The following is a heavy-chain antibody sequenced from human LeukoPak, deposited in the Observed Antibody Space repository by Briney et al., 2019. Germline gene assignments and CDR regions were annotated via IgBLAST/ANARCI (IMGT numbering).Heavy chain of an antibody. D-gene: IGHD5-12*01. Sequence: GGSLRLSCAASGFTFSSYSMNWVRQAPGKGLEWVSSISSSSSYIYYADSVKGRFTISRENAKNSLYLQMNSLRAGDTAVYYCARVRKYSGYYSWYFDLWGRGTLVTVSS. V-gene: IGHV3-21*01. CDR2: ISSSSSYI. CDR1: GFTFSSYS. CDR3: ARVRKYSGYYSWYFDL. J-gene: IGHJ2*01.